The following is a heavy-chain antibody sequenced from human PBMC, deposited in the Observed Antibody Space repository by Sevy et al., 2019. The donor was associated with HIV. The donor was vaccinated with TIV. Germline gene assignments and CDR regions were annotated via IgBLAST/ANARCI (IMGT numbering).Heavy chain of an antibody. Sequence: GGSLRLSCAASGFTFSSYSMNWVRQAPGKGLEWVSSISSSSSYIYYADSVKGRFTISRDNAKNSLYLQMNSLRAEDTAVYYCARDRYYYDSSGYHSDAFDIWGQGTMVTVSS. D-gene: IGHD3-22*01. CDR1: GFTFSSYS. V-gene: IGHV3-21*01. J-gene: IGHJ3*02. CDR2: ISSSSSYI. CDR3: ARDRYYYDSSGYHSDAFDI.